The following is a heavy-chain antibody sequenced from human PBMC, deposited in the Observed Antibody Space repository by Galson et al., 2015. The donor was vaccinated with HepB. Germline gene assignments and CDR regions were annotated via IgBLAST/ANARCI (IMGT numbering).Heavy chain of an antibody. D-gene: IGHD2/OR15-2a*01. CDR3: ARDHDSVIGRGV. J-gene: IGHJ6*02. CDR2: LTPVYGPP. Sequence: SVKVSCKASGGTFSNLGINWIRQAPGQGFEWMGGLTPVYGPPNHAQKFQGRVTITADESTSTAYMELSSLKSEDTAVYYCARDHDSVIGRGVWGQGTTVTVSS. V-gene: IGHV1-69*13. CDR1: GGTFSNLG.